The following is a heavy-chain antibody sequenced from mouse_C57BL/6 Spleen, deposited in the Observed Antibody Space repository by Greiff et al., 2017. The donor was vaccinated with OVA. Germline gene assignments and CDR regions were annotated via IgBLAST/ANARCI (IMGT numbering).Heavy chain of an antibody. V-gene: IGHV1-72*01. D-gene: IGHD2-3*01. CDR2: IDPNSGGT. CDR3: ARRREYDGYYAYAMDY. J-gene: IGHJ4*01. CDR1: GYTFTSYW. Sequence: VKLQQPGAELVKPGASVKLSCKASGYTFTSYWMHWVKQRPGRGLEWIGRIDPNSGGTKYNEKFKSKATLTVDKPSSTAYMQLSSLTSEDSAVYYCARRREYDGYYAYAMDYWGQGTSVTVSS.